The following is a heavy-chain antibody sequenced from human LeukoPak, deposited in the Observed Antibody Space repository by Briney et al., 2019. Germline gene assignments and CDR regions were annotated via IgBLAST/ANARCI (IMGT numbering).Heavy chain of an antibody. CDR2: ISYDGSNK. D-gene: IGHD5-18*01. CDR1: GFTFSSYA. CDR3: AKDLIAYSYGHAGRSNFDY. V-gene: IGHV3-30-3*01. J-gene: IGHJ4*02. Sequence: PGGSLRLSCAASGFTFSSYAMHWVRQAPGKGLEWVAVISYDGSNKYYADSVKGRFTISRDNSKNTLYLQVNSLRAEDTAIYYCAKDLIAYSYGHAGRSNFDYWGQGTLVTVSS.